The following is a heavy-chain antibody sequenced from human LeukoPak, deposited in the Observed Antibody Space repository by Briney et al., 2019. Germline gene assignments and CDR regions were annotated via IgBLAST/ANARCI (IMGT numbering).Heavy chain of an antibody. D-gene: IGHD5-24*01. CDR3: ATRRDGYPL. CDR1: GFTFSSYG. Sequence: GGSLRLSCAASGFTFSSYGMHWVRQAPGKGLEWVSFISSSGSTIFYAASVKGRFTISRDNAKNSLYLQMNSLRAEDTAVYYCATRRDGYPLWGQGTLVTVSS. CDR2: ISSSGSTI. V-gene: IGHV3-48*04. J-gene: IGHJ4*02.